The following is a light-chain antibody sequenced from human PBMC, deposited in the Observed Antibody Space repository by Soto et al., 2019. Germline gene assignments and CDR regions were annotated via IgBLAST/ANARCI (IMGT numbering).Light chain of an antibody. J-gene: IGKJ4*01. CDR1: QSISSW. CDR2: KAS. Sequence: DIQMTQSPSTLSASVGDRVTITCRASQSISSWLAWYQQKPGKAPKLLIYKASSLESGVASRFSGSGSGAEFTLAISSLQPDDFASYYCQQYNSYPSFGGGTKVEIK. CDR3: QQYNSYPS. V-gene: IGKV1-5*03.